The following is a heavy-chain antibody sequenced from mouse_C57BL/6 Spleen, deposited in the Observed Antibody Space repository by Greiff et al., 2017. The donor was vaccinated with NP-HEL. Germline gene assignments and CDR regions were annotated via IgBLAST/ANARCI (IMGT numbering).Heavy chain of an antibody. CDR3: ARVDGNYLFAY. Sequence: DVKLVESEGGLVQPGSSMKLSCTASGFTFSDYYMAWVRQVPEKGLEWVANINYDGSSTYYLDSLKSRFIISRDNAKNILYLQMSSLKSEDTATYYCARVDGNYLFAYWGQGTLVTVSA. CDR2: INYDGSST. J-gene: IGHJ3*01. CDR1: GFTFSDYY. V-gene: IGHV5-16*01. D-gene: IGHD2-1*01.